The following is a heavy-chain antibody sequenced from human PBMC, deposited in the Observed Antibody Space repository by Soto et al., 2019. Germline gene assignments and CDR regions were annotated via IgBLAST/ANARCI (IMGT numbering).Heavy chain of an antibody. CDR2: INPDGSAT. D-gene: IGHD6-19*01. CDR1: GFTFSSYW. CDR3: AIPSGLTVTGPDY. J-gene: IGHJ4*02. Sequence: GGSLRLSCAASGFTFSSYWMHWVRQAPGKGLVWVSRINPDGSATNYADSVKGRFTISRDNAKNTLYLQMNSLRAEDTAVYYCAIPSGLTVTGPDYWGQGTLVTVSS. V-gene: IGHV3-74*01.